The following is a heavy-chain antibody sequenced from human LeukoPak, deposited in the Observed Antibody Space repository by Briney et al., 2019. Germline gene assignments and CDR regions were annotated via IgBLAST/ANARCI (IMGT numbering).Heavy chain of an antibody. CDR2: IKQDGSEK. J-gene: IGHJ4*02. CDR1: GFTFSSYW. D-gene: IGHD3-3*01. V-gene: IGHV3-7*01. Sequence: GGSLRLSCAASGFTFSSYWMSWVRQAPGKGLEWVANIKQDGSEKYYVDSVKGRFTISRDNAKNSLYLQMNSLRAEDTAVYYCARMGNYDFWSGYIGDKFDYWGQGTLVTVSP. CDR3: ARMGNYDFWSGYIGDKFDY.